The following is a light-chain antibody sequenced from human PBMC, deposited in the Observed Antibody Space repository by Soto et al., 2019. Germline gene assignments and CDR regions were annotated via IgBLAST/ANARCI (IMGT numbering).Light chain of an antibody. CDR1: SSDVGAYNY. CDR2: EVR. CDR3: SSYTSSSTWV. Sequence: QSVLTQPASVSGSPGQSITISCTGTSSDVGAYNYVSWYQQHPGKAPKLMIYEVRNRPSGVSDRFSGSRSGNTASLTISGLQAEDESDYYCSSYTSSSTWVFGGGTQLT. J-gene: IGLJ3*02. V-gene: IGLV2-14*01.